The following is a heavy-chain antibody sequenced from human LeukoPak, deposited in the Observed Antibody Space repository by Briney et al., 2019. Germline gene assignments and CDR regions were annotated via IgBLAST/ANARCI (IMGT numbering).Heavy chain of an antibody. CDR3: ARKAAAVTYYFDY. D-gene: IGHD6-13*01. CDR2: ISSSGSTI. CDR1: GFTFSSYE. J-gene: IGHJ4*02. V-gene: IGHV3-48*03. Sequence: GSLRLSCAASGFTFSSYEVNWVRQAPGQGLEWVSYISSSGSTIYYADSVKGRFTISRDNAKNSLYLQMNSLRAEDTAVYYCARKAAAVTYYFDYWGQETLVTVSS.